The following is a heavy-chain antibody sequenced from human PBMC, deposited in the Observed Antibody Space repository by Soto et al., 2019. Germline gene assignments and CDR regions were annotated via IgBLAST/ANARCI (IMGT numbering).Heavy chain of an antibody. D-gene: IGHD2-15*01. V-gene: IGHV2-70*16. CDR3: ARMHRYGGRGADFDY. CDR1: WFSLRSSAVC. Sequence: LTRTRTLTCAFSWFSLRSSAVCVIWIRRPSGYPLEWLGRIDWEDAKFYNTSLRTRPSISRDTSKDQVVLTMTNMDHVDTGTYCCARMHRYGGRGADFDYWGQGTRVTVSS. J-gene: IGHJ4*02. CDR2: IDWEDAK.